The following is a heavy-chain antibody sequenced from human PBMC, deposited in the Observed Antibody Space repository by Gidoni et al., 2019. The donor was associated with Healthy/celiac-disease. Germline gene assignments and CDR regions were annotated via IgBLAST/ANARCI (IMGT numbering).Heavy chain of an antibody. J-gene: IGHJ4*02. Sequence: EVQLVESGGGLVQPGGSLRLSCAASGFTSISYEMNWVRQAPGKGLEWVAYISSSDTTIYYADSVKGRFTISRDNAKNSLYLQMNSLRAEDTAVYYCARRRLLDYWGQGTLVTVSS. CDR3: ARRRLLDY. CDR1: GFTSISYE. V-gene: IGHV3-48*03. CDR2: ISSSDTTI.